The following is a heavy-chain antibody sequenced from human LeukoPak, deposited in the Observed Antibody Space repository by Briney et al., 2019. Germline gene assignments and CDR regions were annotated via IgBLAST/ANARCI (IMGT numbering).Heavy chain of an antibody. Sequence: GASVKVSCKASGYTFTGYYMHWVRQAPGQGLEWMGWINPNSGGTNYAQKFQGGVTMTRDTSISTAYMELSRLRSDDTAVYYCAREVPCGGDCYTNWFDPWGQGTLVTVSS. J-gene: IGHJ5*02. CDR2: INPNSGGT. V-gene: IGHV1-2*02. CDR3: AREVPCGGDCYTNWFDP. D-gene: IGHD2-21*02. CDR1: GYTFTGYY.